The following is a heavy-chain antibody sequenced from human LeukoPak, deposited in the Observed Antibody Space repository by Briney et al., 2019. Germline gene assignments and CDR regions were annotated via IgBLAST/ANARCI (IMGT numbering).Heavy chain of an antibody. Sequence: ASVKVSCKASGYTFTSYDINWARQAPGQGLEWMGWINTNTGNPTYAQGFTGRFVFSLDTSVSTAYLQISSLKAEDTAVYYCARENGEFCGSCSVDYWGQGTLVTVSS. CDR1: GYTFTSYD. J-gene: IGHJ4*02. CDR3: ARENGEFCGSCSVDY. D-gene: IGHD2-15*01. V-gene: IGHV7-4-1*02. CDR2: INTNTGNP.